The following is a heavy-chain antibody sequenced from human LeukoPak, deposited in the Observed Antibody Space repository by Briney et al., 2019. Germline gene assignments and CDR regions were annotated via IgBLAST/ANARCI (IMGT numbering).Heavy chain of an antibody. J-gene: IGHJ4*02. CDR2: MNPKSGTT. D-gene: IGHD2-2*01. CDR3: ARSSTWWRIHQLPLYYFDY. Sequence: ASVKVSCKASGYTFTSYGISWVRQAPGQGLEWVGWMNPKSGTTGYAQKLQGRVTMTTDTSTSTAYMELRSLRSDDTAVYYCARSSTWWRIHQLPLYYFDYWGQGTLVTVSS. CDR1: GYTFTSYG. V-gene: IGHV1-18*01.